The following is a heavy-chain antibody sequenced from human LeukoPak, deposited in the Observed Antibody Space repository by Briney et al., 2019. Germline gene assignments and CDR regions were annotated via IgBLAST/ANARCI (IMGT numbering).Heavy chain of an antibody. CDR2: MYTDGST. CDR1: GGSMSSYY. V-gene: IGHV4-4*07. Sequence: PSETLSLTCIVSGGSMSSYYWSWIRQPAGKGLEWIGRMYTDGSTNYNPFLNGRVAMSVDTSKKHFSLRLNSVTAADTAVYYCATYDQKLAFDNWGQGTLVTVSS. CDR3: ATYDQKLAFDN. D-gene: IGHD6-13*01. J-gene: IGHJ4*02.